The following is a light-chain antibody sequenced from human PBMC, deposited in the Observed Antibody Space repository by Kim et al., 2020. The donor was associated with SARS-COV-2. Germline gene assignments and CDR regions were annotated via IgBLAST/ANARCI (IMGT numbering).Light chain of an antibody. Sequence: SYELTQPPSVSVSPGQTASITCSGDKLGDKYACWYQQKPGQSPVLVIYQDSKRPSGIPERFSGSNSGNTATLTISGTQAMDEADYYCQAWDSSTYWVFGGGTKVTVL. CDR3: QAWDSSTYWV. V-gene: IGLV3-1*01. J-gene: IGLJ3*02. CDR2: QDS. CDR1: KLGDKY.